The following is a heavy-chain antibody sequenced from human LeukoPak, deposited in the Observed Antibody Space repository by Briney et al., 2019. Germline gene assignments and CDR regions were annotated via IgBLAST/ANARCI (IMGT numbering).Heavy chain of an antibody. Sequence: GGSLRLSCAASGFTVSSNHMSWVRQAPGKGLEWVSVIYSGGSTYYADSVKGRFTISRDNSKNTLYLQMSSLRDEDTAVYYCAGRPIAVAGLIDYWGQGTLVTVSS. CDR1: GFTVSSNH. V-gene: IGHV3-53*01. CDR3: AGRPIAVAGLIDY. CDR2: IYSGGST. D-gene: IGHD6-19*01. J-gene: IGHJ4*02.